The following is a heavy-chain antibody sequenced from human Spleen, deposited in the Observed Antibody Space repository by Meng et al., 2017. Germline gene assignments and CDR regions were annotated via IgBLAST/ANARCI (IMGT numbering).Heavy chain of an antibody. Sequence: QVQLQEWGPGLVRPSGTLSLTCAGYGGSFSGYYWSWIRQPPGKGLEWIGEINHSGSTNYNPSLKSRVTISVDTSKNQFSLKLSSVTAADTAVYYCARKGLGLGFDYWGQGTLVTVSS. J-gene: IGHJ4*02. V-gene: IGHV4-34*01. D-gene: IGHD6-19*01. CDR2: INHSGST. CDR1: GGSFSGYY. CDR3: ARKGLGLGFDY.